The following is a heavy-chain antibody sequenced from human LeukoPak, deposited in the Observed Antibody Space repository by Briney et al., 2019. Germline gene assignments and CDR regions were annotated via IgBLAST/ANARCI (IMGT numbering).Heavy chain of an antibody. J-gene: IGHJ4*02. Sequence: GRSLRLSCAASGFTFSSYGMHWVRQAPGKGLEWVAVISYDGSNKYYADSVKGRFTISRDNSKNTLYLQMNSLRAEDTAVYYCARATNYDFWSGLFDWGQGTLVTVSS. CDR3: ARATNYDFWSGLFD. CDR2: ISYDGSNK. CDR1: GFTFSSYG. D-gene: IGHD3-3*01. V-gene: IGHV3-30*03.